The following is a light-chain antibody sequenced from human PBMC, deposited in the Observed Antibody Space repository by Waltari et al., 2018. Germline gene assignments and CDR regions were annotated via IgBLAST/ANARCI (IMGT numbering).Light chain of an antibody. J-gene: IGLJ3*02. V-gene: IGLV5-52*01. CDR2: YHSVPNT. Sequence: QPVLTQPSSHSAPSGPSVRLTCMLSSCFSVGDFWIRWYQPTPWNPPRYLLYYHSVPNTGQGSGVPSRFSGSYDASANAGILRISGLQPEAAAAYYCGTWHSTSWVFGGGTKLTVL. CDR1: SCFSVGDFW. CDR3: GTWHSTSWV.